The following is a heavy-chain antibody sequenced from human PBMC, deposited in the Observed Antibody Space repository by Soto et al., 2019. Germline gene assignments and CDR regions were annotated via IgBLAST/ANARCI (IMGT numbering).Heavy chain of an antibody. CDR2: IYDSGRA. V-gene: IGHV4-31*03. Sequence: QVQLQESGPGLVKPSQTLSLTCIVSGDSISRGGYFWTWIRQHPGKGLEWIGYIYDSGRAFYNPSLRSRVTMSVDTSKNQFSLTLRSVTAADTAVFYCARGILRPNHYMDVWGKGTAVAVSS. CDR3: ARGILRPNHYMDV. CDR1: GDSISRGGYF. J-gene: IGHJ6*03. D-gene: IGHD1-26*01.